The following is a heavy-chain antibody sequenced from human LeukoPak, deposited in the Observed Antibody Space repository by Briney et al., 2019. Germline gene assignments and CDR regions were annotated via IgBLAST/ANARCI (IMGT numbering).Heavy chain of an antibody. CDR3: ASPRGWALDGLDI. J-gene: IGHJ3*02. CDR1: GGSISSSSYY. CDR2: IYYSGST. V-gene: IGHV4-39*07. D-gene: IGHD1-26*01. Sequence: SETLSLTCTVSGGSISSSSYYWGWIRQPPGKGLEWIGSIYYSGSTYYNPSLKSRVTISVDTSKNQFSLKLSSVTAADTAVYYCASPRGWALDGLDIWGQGTMVTVSS.